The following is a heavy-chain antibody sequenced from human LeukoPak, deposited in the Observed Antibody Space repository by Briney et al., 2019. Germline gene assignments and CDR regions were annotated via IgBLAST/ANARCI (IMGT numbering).Heavy chain of an antibody. D-gene: IGHD3-3*01. CDR1: GGTFSSYA. Sequence: ASVKVSCKASGGTFSSYAISWVRQPPGQGLAWMGRIIPILGTANYAQKFQGRVTITADKSTSTAYMELSSLRSEDTAVYYCARVRGHYDFWSGYTGDYWGQGTLVTVSS. CDR2: IIPILGTA. CDR3: ARVRGHYDFWSGYTGDY. V-gene: IGHV1-69*04. J-gene: IGHJ4*02.